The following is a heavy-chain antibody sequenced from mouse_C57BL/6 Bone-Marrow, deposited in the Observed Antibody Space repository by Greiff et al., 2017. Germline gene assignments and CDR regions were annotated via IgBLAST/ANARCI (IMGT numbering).Heavy chain of an antibody. CDR1: GFTFSSYA. D-gene: IGHD2-5*01. CDR3: AREERAYYSRFAY. CDR2: ISDGGSYT. V-gene: IGHV5-4*01. J-gene: IGHJ3*01. Sequence: EVMLVESGGGLVKPGGSLKLSCAASGFTFSSYAMSWVRQTPEKRLEWVATISDGGSYTYYPDNVKGRFTISRDNAKNNLYLQMSHLKSEDTAMYYCAREERAYYSRFAYWGQGTLVTVSA.